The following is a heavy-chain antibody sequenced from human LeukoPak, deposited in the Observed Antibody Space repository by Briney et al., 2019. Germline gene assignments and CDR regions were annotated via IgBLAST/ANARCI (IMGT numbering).Heavy chain of an antibody. J-gene: IGHJ3*02. Sequence: PGRSLRLSCAASGFTFSHYAMHWVRQAPGKGLDWVAVISYDGTNKYYVDSVKGRFTISRDNYKNTLYLQMNSLRAEDTAVYYCAKGGYYASRGSYAFDIWGQGTVATVSS. CDR2: ISYDGTNK. CDR3: AKGGYYASRGSYAFDI. CDR1: GFTFSHYA. V-gene: IGHV3-30*18. D-gene: IGHD3-22*01.